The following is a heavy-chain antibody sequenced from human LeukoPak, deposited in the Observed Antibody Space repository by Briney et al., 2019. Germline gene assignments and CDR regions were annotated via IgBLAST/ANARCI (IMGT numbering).Heavy chain of an antibody. CDR2: IYYSGST. CDR1: GGSISTSSYY. V-gene: IGHV4-39*07. Sequence: SETLSLTCTVSGGSISTSSYYWGWIRQPPGKGLEWIGSIYYSGSTYYNPSLKSRVTISVDTSKNQFSLKLRSVTAADTAVYYCARDLGTCSGASCSSSFGYWGQGTLVTVSS. D-gene: IGHD2-15*01. CDR3: ARDLGTCSGASCSSSFGY. J-gene: IGHJ4*02.